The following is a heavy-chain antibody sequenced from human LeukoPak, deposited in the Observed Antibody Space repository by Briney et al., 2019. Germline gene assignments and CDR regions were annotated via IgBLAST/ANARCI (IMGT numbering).Heavy chain of an antibody. D-gene: IGHD3-3*01. CDR1: GGSFSGYY. CDR3: ARGTEYDFWSEYPSFDI. CDR2: INHSGST. V-gene: IGHV4-34*01. J-gene: IGHJ3*02. Sequence: AETLSLTCAVYGGSFSGYYWSWIRQPPGKGLEWIGEINHSGSTNYNPPLKSRVTISVDPSQNQFSLKLSSVTAADTAVYHCARGTEYDFWSEYPSFDIWGQGTMVTVSS.